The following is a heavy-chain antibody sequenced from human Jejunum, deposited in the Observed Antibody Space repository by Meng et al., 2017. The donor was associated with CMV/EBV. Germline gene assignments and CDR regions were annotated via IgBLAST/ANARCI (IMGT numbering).Heavy chain of an antibody. V-gene: IGHV3-33*06. Sequence: VRKAKGKGREWENNVGKKGKKKKKGEKKKGRYKNTRENYKDTLYLKMNSLRDEDTALYYCEKDGYSSSSSCHDYWGQGTLVTVSS. CDR2: VGKKGKKK. D-gene: IGHD2-2*01. CDR3: EKDGYSSSSSCHDY. J-gene: IGHJ4*02.